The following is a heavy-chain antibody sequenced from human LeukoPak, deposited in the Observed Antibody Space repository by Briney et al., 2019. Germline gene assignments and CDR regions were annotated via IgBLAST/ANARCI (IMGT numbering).Heavy chain of an antibody. J-gene: IGHJ6*03. CDR2: IYTSGST. Sequence: PSETLSLTCTVSGGSISSYYWSWIRQPAGKGLEWIGRIYTSGSTNYNPSLKSRVTMSVGTSKNQFSLKLSSVTAADTAVYYCARGIYCSSTSCVPNYYYYYMDVWGKGTTVTVSS. V-gene: IGHV4-4*07. CDR3: ARGIYCSSTSCVPNYYYYYMDV. CDR1: GGSISSYY. D-gene: IGHD2-2*01.